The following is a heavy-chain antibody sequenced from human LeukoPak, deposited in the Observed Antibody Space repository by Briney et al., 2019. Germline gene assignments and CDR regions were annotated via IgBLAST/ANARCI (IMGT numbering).Heavy chain of an antibody. CDR1: GFTFSSYW. Sequence: GGSLRLSCAASGFTFSSYWMSWVRQAPGKGLEWVANIKQDGSEKYYVDSVKGRFTIPRDNAKNSLYLQMNSLRAEDTAVYYCAREISDDILTGYYIGYNWFDPWGQGTLVTVSS. CDR2: IKQDGSEK. D-gene: IGHD3-9*01. J-gene: IGHJ5*02. CDR3: AREISDDILTGYYIGYNWFDP. V-gene: IGHV3-7*01.